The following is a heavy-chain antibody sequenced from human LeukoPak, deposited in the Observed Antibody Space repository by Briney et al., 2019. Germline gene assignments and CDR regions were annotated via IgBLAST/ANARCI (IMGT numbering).Heavy chain of an antibody. CDR3: ARSYCTGSTCPRRWFHP. CDR2: IHYSGST. CDR1: GASISSDDYY. V-gene: IGHV4-39*01. J-gene: IGHJ5*02. D-gene: IGHD2-15*01. Sequence: SETLSLTCTVSGASISSDDYYWGWIRQPPGKGLEWIGYIHYSGSTYYNPSLETRVTMSADTSNNQVSLRLSSVTAADTAVYFCARSYCTGSTCPRRWFHPWGQGTLVTVSS.